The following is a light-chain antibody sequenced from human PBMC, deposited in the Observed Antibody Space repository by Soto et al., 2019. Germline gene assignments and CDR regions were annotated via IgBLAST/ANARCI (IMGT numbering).Light chain of an antibody. CDR2: GNN. J-gene: IGLJ1*01. CDR3: QSYDSSLSGGSV. V-gene: IGLV1-40*01. Sequence: QSALTQSPSVSGAPGQRVSISCTGTSSNIGAGFDVHWYQQLPGTAPKLLTYGNNNRPSGFPDRFSGSKSGTSASLAITGLQAEDEADYYCQSYDSSLSGGSVFGTGTKVTVL. CDR1: SSNIGAGFD.